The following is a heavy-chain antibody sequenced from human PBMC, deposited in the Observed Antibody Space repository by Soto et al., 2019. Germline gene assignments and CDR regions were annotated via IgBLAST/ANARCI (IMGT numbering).Heavy chain of an antibody. D-gene: IGHD2-2*01. Sequence: GGSLRLSCAASGFTFSSYAMSWVRQAPGKGLEWVSAISGSCGSTYYADSVKGRFTISRDNSKNTLYLQMNSLRAEDTAVYYCAKDVPGYCSSTSCQGGFDPWGQGTLVTVSS. CDR1: GFTFSSYA. CDR3: AKDVPGYCSSTSCQGGFDP. V-gene: IGHV3-23*01. J-gene: IGHJ5*02. CDR2: ISGSCGST.